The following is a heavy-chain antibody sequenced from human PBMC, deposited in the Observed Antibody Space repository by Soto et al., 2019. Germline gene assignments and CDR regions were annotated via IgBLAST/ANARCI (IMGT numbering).Heavy chain of an antibody. V-gene: IGHV3-30*18. CDR1: GFTFASYG. Sequence: LVESGGRVVRPGRSLTLSCAASGFTFASYGMHWVRQAPGKGLEWVATVSFDSKNKYYIDSVEGRFTISRDNSENTLSLQMNSPRHEDTAVYYCAKESVEATYSFYGLDVWGPGTTVTVSS. CDR2: VSFDSKNK. D-gene: IGHD4-4*01. CDR3: AKESVEATYSFYGLDV. J-gene: IGHJ6*02.